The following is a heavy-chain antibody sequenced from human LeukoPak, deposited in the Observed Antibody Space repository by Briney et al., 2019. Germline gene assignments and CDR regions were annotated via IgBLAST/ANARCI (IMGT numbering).Heavy chain of an antibody. V-gene: IGHV4-61*08. D-gene: IGHD6-25*01. CDR2: IYYSGST. CDR3: ARAASYYYMDV. CDR1: GGSISSGDYS. Sequence: SETLSLTCAVSGGSISSGDYSWSWIRQPPGKGLEWIGNIYYSGSTNYNPSLKSRVTISVDTSKNQFSLKLSSVTAADTAVYYCARAASYYYMDVWGKGTTVTISS. J-gene: IGHJ6*03.